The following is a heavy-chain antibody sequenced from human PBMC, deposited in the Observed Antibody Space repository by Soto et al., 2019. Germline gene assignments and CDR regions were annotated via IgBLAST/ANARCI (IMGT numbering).Heavy chain of an antibody. Sequence: EVQLVESGGGLVQPGGSLRLSCAASGFTFSSYWMHWVRKAPGKGLVWVSRIKTDGTDTHYADSVKGRFTISRDNAKNTLYLQMYSLSCEDTAVYYCARPRTSDWAYDIWGQGTMVIVSS. CDR2: IKTDGTDT. J-gene: IGHJ3*02. D-gene: IGHD3-9*01. CDR3: ARPRTSDWAYDI. CDR1: GFTFSSYW. V-gene: IGHV3-74*01.